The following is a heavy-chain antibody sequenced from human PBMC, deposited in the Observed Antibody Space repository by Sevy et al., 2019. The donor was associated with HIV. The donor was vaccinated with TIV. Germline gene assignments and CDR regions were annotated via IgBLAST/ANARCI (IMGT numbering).Heavy chain of an antibody. D-gene: IGHD3-10*01. CDR2: IRKDGSEK. CDR1: GFTFRNSW. J-gene: IGHJ6*02. V-gene: IGHV3-7*01. Sequence: GGSLRLSCAVSGFTFRNSWMSWVRQAPGKGLEWVANIRKDGSEKYYVDSVRGRFTIPRDNAKNSLFLQLNSLRSDDTAIYYCAKSYFGSGTSYGMDLWGRGTTVTVSS. CDR3: AKSYFGSGTSYGMDL.